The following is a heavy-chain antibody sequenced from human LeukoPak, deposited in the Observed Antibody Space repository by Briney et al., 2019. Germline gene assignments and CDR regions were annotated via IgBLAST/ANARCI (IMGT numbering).Heavy chain of an antibody. J-gene: IGHJ4*02. CDR3: VRDRGRASVGY. Sequence: GGSLRLSCAASGFTFSGYWMSWVRQAPGKRLEWVANIKQDASEEYYVDSVKGRLTISRDNAKNSLYLQMNSLRAEDTAVYYCVRDRGRASVGYWGQGTLVTVSS. CDR2: IKQDASEE. CDR1: GFTFSGYW. V-gene: IGHV3-7*01. D-gene: IGHD1-26*01.